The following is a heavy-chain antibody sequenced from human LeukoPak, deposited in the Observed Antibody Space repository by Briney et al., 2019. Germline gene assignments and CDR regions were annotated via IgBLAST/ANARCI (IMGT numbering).Heavy chain of an antibody. CDR1: GGSISSYY. D-gene: IGHD2-15*01. CDR3: ASSGEYCSGGSCPTDY. Sequence: SETLSLTCTVSGGSISSYYWSWIRQPAGKGLEGIGRIYTSGSTNYNPSLKSRVTMSVDTSKNQFSLKLSSVTAADTAVYYCASSGEYCSGGSCPTDYWGQGTLVTVSS. V-gene: IGHV4-4*07. J-gene: IGHJ4*02. CDR2: IYTSGST.